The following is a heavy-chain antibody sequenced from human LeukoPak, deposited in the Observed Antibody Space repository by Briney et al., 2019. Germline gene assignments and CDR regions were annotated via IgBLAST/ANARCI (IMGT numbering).Heavy chain of an antibody. CDR2: INPSGGST. CDR3: ARGREGYYDSSGSNYFDY. D-gene: IGHD3-22*01. V-gene: IGHV1-46*01. J-gene: IGHJ4*02. Sequence: ASVKVSCKASGYTFTSYYMHWVRQAPGQGLEWMGIINPSGGSTSYAQKFQGRVTMTRDMSTSTVYMELSSLRSEDTAVYYCARGREGYYDSSGSNYFDYWGQGTLVTVSS. CDR1: GYTFTSYY.